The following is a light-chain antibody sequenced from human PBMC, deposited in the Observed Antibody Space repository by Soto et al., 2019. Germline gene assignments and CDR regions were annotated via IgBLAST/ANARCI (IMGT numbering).Light chain of an antibody. CDR1: SSNIGAGYS. CDR3: QSYDSSLSGSWV. CDR2: GNR. V-gene: IGLV1-40*01. Sequence: QSLLTQPPSVSGAPGQTVTISCTGSSSNIGAGYSVHWYQQFPGTAPKLLIYGNRNRPSGVPDRFSGSQSGTSASLAITGLQAEDEADYYCQSYDSSLSGSWVFGGGTKLTVL. J-gene: IGLJ3*02.